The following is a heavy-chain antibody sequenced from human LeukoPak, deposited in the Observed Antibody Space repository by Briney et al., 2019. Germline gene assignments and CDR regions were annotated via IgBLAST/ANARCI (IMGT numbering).Heavy chain of an antibody. J-gene: IGHJ4*02. CDR1: GGSLSGYY. Sequence: KPSETLSLTCTVSGGSLSGYYWSWIRQPPGKGLEWIGYIFYSGTTNYNPSLKSRVIMSANTSRNRFSLNLSSVTTADTAVYYCARVRRRGSTVVTFRFDLWGQGTLVNVAP. CDR3: ARVRRRGSTVVTFRFDL. CDR2: IFYSGTT. D-gene: IGHD4-23*01. V-gene: IGHV4-59*01.